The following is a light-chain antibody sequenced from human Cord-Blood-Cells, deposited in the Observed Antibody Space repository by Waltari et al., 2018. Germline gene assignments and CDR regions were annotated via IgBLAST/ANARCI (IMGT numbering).Light chain of an antibody. CDR3: QQYGSSPT. CDR1: QSVSSSY. J-gene: IGKJ1*01. Sequence: EIVLTQSPGILSLSPGERATPSCRASQSVSSSYLAWYQQQPGQAPRLLIYGASSRATGIPDRFSGSGSGTDFTLTISRLEPEDFAVYYGQQYGSSPTFGQGTKVEIK. V-gene: IGKV3-20*01. CDR2: GAS.